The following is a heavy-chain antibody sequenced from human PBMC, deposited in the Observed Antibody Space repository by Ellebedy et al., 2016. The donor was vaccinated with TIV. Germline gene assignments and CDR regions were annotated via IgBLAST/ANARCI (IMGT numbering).Heavy chain of an antibody. Sequence: GESLKISCAASGFTFSSYGMHWVRQAPGKGLEWVAVISYDGSNKYYADSVKGRFTISRDNSKNTLYLQMNSLRAEDTAVYYCARGGPGGDFDYWGQGTLVTVSS. CDR3: ARGGPGGDFDY. CDR2: ISYDGSNK. CDR1: GFTFSSYG. J-gene: IGHJ4*02. V-gene: IGHV3-30*03.